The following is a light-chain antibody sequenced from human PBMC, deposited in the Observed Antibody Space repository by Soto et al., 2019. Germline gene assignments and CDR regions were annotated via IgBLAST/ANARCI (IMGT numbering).Light chain of an antibody. J-gene: IGKJ1*01. CDR1: QSISSY. CDR3: QQSYSTPRT. V-gene: IGKV1-39*01. Sequence: DIQMTQSPSSLSASVGDRVTITCRASQSISSYLNWYQQKPGKAPKLLTYAASSLQSGVPSRFSGSGSVTDFTLTISSLQPEDFATYYCQQSYSTPRTFGQGTKVEIK. CDR2: AAS.